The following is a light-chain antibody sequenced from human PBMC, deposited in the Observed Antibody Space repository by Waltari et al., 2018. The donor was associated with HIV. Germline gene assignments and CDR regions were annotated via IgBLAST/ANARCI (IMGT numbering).Light chain of an antibody. V-gene: IGKV1-8*01. Sequence: AIRMTQSPSSFSASTGDRVTITCRASQDISSFLAWYQQKPGKAPKVLIYDASTLQSGVPSRFSGSGSGTDLTLTITCLQSEDFATYYCQQYYTYPWTFGQGTKVEIK. CDR1: QDISSF. CDR3: QQYYTYPWT. CDR2: DAS. J-gene: IGKJ1*01.